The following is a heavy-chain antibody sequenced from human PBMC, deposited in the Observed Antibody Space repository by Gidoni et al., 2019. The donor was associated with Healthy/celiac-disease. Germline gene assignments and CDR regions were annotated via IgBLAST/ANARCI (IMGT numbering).Heavy chain of an antibody. V-gene: IGHV4-34*01. Sequence: QVQLQQWGAGLLKPAETLSLTCAVYGGSFSGYYWSWVRQPPGKGLEWIGEINHSGITNYNPSLKSRVTISVDTSKNQFSLKLSSVTAADTAVYYCASLAAAGLDYWGQGTLVTVSS. CDR1: GGSFSGYY. D-gene: IGHD6-13*01. CDR2: INHSGIT. CDR3: ASLAAAGLDY. J-gene: IGHJ4*02.